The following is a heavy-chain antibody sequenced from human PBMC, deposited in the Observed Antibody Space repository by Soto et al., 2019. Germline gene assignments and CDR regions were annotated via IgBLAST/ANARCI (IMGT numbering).Heavy chain of an antibody. CDR2: INHSGST. Sequence: SETLSLTCAGYGGSFSGYYWSWIRQPPGKGLEWIGEINHSGSTNYNPSLKSRVTISVDTSKNQFSLKLSSVTAADTAVYYCAKDGWFDPWGQGTLVTVSS. V-gene: IGHV4-34*01. CDR3: AKDGWFDP. CDR1: GGSFSGYY. J-gene: IGHJ5*02.